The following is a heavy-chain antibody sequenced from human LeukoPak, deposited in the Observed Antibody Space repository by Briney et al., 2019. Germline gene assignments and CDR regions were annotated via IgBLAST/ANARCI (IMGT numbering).Heavy chain of an antibody. D-gene: IGHD2-21*02. CDR1: GYTFTGYY. CDR3: ASGLWVTAIEEGPIGNNDY. V-gene: IGHV1-2*02. Sequence: GASVKVSCKASGYTFTGYYIHWVRQAPGQGLEWMGWINPNSGGTNYAQKFQGRVTMTTDTSISTAYMELSRLRSDDTAVYYCASGLWVTAIEEGPIGNNDYWGQGTLVTVSS. J-gene: IGHJ4*02. CDR2: INPNSGGT.